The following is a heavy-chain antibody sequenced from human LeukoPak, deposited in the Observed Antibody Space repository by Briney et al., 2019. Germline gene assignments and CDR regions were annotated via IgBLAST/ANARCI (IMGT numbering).Heavy chain of an antibody. CDR1: GYTFTIYD. CDR3: ARGAIFGVTPRGYGMDV. V-gene: IGHV1-8*01. D-gene: IGHD3-3*01. Sequence: ASVKVSCKASGYTFTIYDINWVRQAPGQGLEWVGWMNPNNGGTVYAQKFQDRVTMTRDTSTGTLYMELNSLKSEDTAVYYCARGAIFGVTPRGYGMDVWGQGTTVTVPS. CDR2: MNPNNGGT. J-gene: IGHJ6*02.